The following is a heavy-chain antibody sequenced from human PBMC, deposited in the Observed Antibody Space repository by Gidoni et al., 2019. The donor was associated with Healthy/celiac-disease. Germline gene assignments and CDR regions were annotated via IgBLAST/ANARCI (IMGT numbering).Heavy chain of an antibody. CDR2: ISGSCGST. CDR3: AKDRPTSNGWYYFDY. Sequence: EVQLLASGGGLVQPGGSLRISCAASRFTFSSYAMSWVRQAPGKGLEWVSAISGSCGSTYYADSVKGRFTISRDNSKNTLYLQMNSLRAEDTAVYYCAKDRPTSNGWYYFDYWGQGTLVTVSS. CDR1: RFTFSSYA. V-gene: IGHV3-23*01. D-gene: IGHD6-19*01. J-gene: IGHJ4*02.